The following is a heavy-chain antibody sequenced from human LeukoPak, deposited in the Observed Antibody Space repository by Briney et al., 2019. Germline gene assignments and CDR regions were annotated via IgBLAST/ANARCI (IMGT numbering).Heavy chain of an antibody. V-gene: IGHV4-4*02. Sequence: PSETLSLTCAVSSGSIFSSNWWSWVRQPPGTGLEWIGQIFHSGSTSYSPSLKSRVTISVDKSKNQFSLRLTSVTAADTAVYYCARSPTKRVPEDYWGQGTLVTVSS. D-gene: IGHD2-2*01. J-gene: IGHJ4*02. CDR3: ARSPTKRVPEDY. CDR1: SGSIFSSNW. CDR2: IFHSGST.